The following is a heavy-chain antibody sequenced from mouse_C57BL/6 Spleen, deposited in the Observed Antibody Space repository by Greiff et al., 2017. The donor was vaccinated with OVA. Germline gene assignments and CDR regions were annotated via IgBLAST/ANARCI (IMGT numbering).Heavy chain of an antibody. Sequence: QVQLQQPGAELVRPGSSVKLSCKASGYTFTSYWMHWVKQRPIQGLEWIGNIDPSDSETHYNQKFKDKATLTVDKSSSTAYMQLSSLASEASAVYYCARGYYGSIDWYFDVWGTGTTVTVSS. V-gene: IGHV1-52*01. D-gene: IGHD1-1*01. J-gene: IGHJ1*03. CDR1: GYTFTSYW. CDR3: ARGYYGSIDWYFDV. CDR2: IDPSDSET.